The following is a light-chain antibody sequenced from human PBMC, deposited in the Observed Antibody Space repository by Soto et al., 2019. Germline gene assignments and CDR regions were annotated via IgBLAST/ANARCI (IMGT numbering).Light chain of an antibody. CDR3: AAWDDSLNGFYV. Sequence: QSVLTQPPSASGTPGLRVTISCSGSSSNIGSNTVNWYQQLPGTAPKLLIYSNNQRPSGVPDRFSGSKSGTSASLAISGLQSEDEADYYCAAWDDSLNGFYVFGTGTKVT. J-gene: IGLJ1*01. V-gene: IGLV1-44*01. CDR2: SNN. CDR1: SSNIGSNT.